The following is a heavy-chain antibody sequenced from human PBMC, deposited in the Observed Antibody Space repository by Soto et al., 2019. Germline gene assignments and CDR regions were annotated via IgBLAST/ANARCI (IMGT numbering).Heavy chain of an antibody. Sequence: SETLSLTCAVSGGSISSGGYSWSWIRQPPGKGLEWIGYIYHDGSTYYSPSLKSRVTISLDRSKNQFSLNLTSVTAADTAVYYCARGGRKLHLWHPFDYWGQRTLVTVSS. CDR3: ARGGRKLHLWHPFDY. J-gene: IGHJ4*02. V-gene: IGHV4-30-2*01. CDR2: IYHDGST. CDR1: GGSISSGGYS. D-gene: IGHD3-10*01.